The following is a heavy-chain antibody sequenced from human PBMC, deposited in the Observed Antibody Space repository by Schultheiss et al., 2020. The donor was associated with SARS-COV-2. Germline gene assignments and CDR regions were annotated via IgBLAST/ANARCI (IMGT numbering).Heavy chain of an antibody. V-gene: IGHV1-69*05. Sequence: SVKVSCKASGYTFTGYYMHWVRQAPGQGLEWMGGIIPIFGTANYAQKFQGRVTITRDTSASTAYMELSSLRSEDTAVYYCARGRAPRYFDYWGQGTLVTVSS. CDR1: GYTFTGYY. CDR2: IIPIFGTA. J-gene: IGHJ4*02. CDR3: ARGRAPRYFDY.